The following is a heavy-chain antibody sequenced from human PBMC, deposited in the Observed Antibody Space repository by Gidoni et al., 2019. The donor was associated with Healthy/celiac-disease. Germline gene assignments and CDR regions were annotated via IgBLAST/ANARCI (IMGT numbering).Heavy chain of an antibody. V-gene: IGHV4-61*02. J-gene: IGHJ4*02. CDR3: ARLGRGYDYPLVREYYFDY. CDR2: IYTSGST. CDR1: GGSISRGSYS. D-gene: IGHD5-12*01. Sequence: QVQLQESGPGLVKPSQTLSLPCTVAGGSISRGSYSWSWIRQPAGKGLEWIGRIYTSGSTNYNPSLKSRVTISVDTSKNQFSLKLSSVPAADTAVYYCARLGRGYDYPLVREYYFDYWGQGTLVTVSS.